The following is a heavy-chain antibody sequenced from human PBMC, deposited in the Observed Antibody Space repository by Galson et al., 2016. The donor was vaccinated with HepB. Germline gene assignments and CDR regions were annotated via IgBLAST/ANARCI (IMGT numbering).Heavy chain of an antibody. CDR1: GFTFSSYT. J-gene: IGHJ3*01. CDR2: ISGSGGST. V-gene: IGHV3-23*01. CDR3: AKNVGQQWLVDVFDV. D-gene: IGHD6-19*01. Sequence: SLRLSCAASGFTFSSYTINWVRQAPGKGLDWVSAISGSGGSTYHADSVKGRFTISRDNAKNTLYLQMNSLRADDTAVYYCAKNVGQQWLVDVFDVWGQGTMVTVSS.